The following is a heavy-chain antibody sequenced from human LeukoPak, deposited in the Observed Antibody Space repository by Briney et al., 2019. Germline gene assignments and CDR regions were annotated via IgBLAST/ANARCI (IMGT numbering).Heavy chain of an antibody. V-gene: IGHV1-69*05. CDR1: GGTFSSYA. D-gene: IGHD7-27*01. J-gene: IGHJ4*02. Sequence: ASVKVSCKASGGTFSSYAISWVRQAPGQGLEWMGGIIPIFGTANYAQKFQGRVTMTRDTSINTAYMELSSLRSEDTAVYYCASNPPRTGDFNSWGQGALVTVSS. CDR2: IIPIFGTA. CDR3: ASNPPRTGDFNS.